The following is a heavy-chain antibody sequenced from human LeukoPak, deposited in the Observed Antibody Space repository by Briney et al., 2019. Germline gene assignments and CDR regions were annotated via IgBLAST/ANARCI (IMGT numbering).Heavy chain of an antibody. CDR1: GGTFSSYA. J-gene: IGHJ2*01. Sequence: ASVKVSCKASGGTFSSYAISWVRQAPGQGLEWMGGIIPIFGTANYAQKFQGRVTITTDESTSTAYMELSSLRSEDTAVYYCARGRGKLVPYWYFDLWGRGTLVTVSS. CDR3: ARGRGKLVPYWYFDL. CDR2: IIPIFGTA. V-gene: IGHV1-69*05. D-gene: IGHD4-23*01.